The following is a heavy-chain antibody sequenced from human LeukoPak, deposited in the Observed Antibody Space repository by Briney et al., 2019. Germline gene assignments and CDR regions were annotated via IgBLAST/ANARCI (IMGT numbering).Heavy chain of an antibody. J-gene: IGHJ4*02. CDR3: ARARDY. Sequence: GGSLRLSCAASGFTFSSYAMHWVRQAPGKGLEWVAVISYDGSNKYYADSVKGRFTISRDNSKNTLYLQMNSLRAEDTAVYYCARARDYWGQGTLVTVSS. V-gene: IGHV3-30*04. CDR2: ISYDGSNK. CDR1: GFTFSSYA.